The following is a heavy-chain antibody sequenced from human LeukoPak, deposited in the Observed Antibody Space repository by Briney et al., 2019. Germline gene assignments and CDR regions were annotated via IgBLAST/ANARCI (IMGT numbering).Heavy chain of an antibody. CDR2: IYYSGST. D-gene: IGHD5-18*01. CDR3: ARENVIQRGNFDY. Sequence: PSETLSLTCTVSGGSISSYYWSWIRHPPGKGLEGIGYIYYSGSTNYNPSLKSRVTISVDTSKNQFSLKLSSVTAADTAVYYCARENVIQRGNFDYWGQGTLVTVSS. J-gene: IGHJ4*02. CDR1: GGSISSYY. V-gene: IGHV4-59*01.